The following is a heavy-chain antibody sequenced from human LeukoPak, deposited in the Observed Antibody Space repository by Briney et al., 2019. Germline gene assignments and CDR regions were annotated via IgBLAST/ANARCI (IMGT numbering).Heavy chain of an antibody. V-gene: IGHV3-73*01. CDR3: TRVPTRGSGNDY. J-gene: IGHJ4*02. CDR2: IRSKADNYAT. D-gene: IGHD3-10*01. Sequence: GGSLRLSCAASGFTFSGSAIHWVRQASGKGLEWVGRIRSKADNYATGYAASVKGRFTLSRDDSKSTAYLQMNRLKTEDTAVYYCTRVPTRGSGNDYWGQGTQVTVPS. CDR1: GFTFSGSA.